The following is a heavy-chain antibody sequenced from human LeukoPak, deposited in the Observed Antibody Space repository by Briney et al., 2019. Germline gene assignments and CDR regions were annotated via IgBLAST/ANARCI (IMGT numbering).Heavy chain of an antibody. Sequence: GGSLRLSCAASGFTFSSYGMHWVRQAPGKGLEWVAVIWYDGSNKYYADSVKGRFTISRDNSKNTLYLQMNSLRAEDTAVYYCARDGGSGMSASAYYFDYWGQGTLVTVSS. J-gene: IGHJ4*02. CDR3: ARDGGSGMSASAYYFDY. V-gene: IGHV3-33*01. CDR1: GFTFSSYG. CDR2: IWYDGSNK. D-gene: IGHD3-10*01.